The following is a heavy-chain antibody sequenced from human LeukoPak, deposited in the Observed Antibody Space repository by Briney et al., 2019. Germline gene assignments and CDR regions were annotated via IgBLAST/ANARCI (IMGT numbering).Heavy chain of an antibody. D-gene: IGHD3-3*01. J-gene: IGHJ5*02. V-gene: IGHV4-34*01. CDR2: INHSGST. Sequence: SETPSLTCAVYGGSFSGYYWSWIRQPPGKGLEWIGEINHSGSTNYNPSLKSRVTISVDTSKNQFSLKLSSVTAADTAVYYCASLGSGYNNWFDPWGQGTLVTVSS. CDR3: ASLGSGYNNWFDP. CDR1: GGSFSGYY.